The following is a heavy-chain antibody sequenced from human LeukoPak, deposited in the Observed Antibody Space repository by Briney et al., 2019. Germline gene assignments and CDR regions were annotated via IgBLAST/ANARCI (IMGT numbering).Heavy chain of an antibody. V-gene: IGHV1-18*01. CDR1: GGTFSSYA. D-gene: IGHD3-10*01. CDR3: ARDALLWFGELSNWFDP. CDR2: ISAYNGNT. Sequence: ASVKVSCKASGGTFSSYAISWVRQAPGQGLEWMGWISAYNGNTNYAQKLQGRVTMTTNTSTSTAYMELRSLRSDDTAVYYCARDALLWFGELSNWFDPWGQGTLVTVSS. J-gene: IGHJ5*02.